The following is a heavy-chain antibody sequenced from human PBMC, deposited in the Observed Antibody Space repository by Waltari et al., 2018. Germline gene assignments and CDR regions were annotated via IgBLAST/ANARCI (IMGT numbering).Heavy chain of an antibody. J-gene: IGHJ6*02. Sequence: QVQLQQWGAGQLQPSETLSLTCAVYGGSFSGYSWGWIRQPPGKGLEWIGEINHNGNRNHNPSLRSRVTMLIDTSRSQFSLKVNSVTAADTAVYYCVRLEDCSGPGGNCYSGDSFALDVWGQGTTVTVSS. V-gene: IGHV4-34*02. CDR2: INHNGNR. CDR3: VRLEDCSGPGGNCYSGDSFALDV. D-gene: IGHD2-15*01. CDR1: GGSFSGYS.